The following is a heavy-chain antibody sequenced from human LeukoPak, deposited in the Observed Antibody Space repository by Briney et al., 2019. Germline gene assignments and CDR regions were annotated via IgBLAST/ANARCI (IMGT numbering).Heavy chain of an antibody. CDR2: IYSGATT. J-gene: IGHJ2*01. CDR3: ARVGDHFHWNLDL. D-gene: IGHD3-3*02. Sequence: GGSLRLSCAASGFTVSTYYMNWDRQAPGKGLEWVSIIYSGATTYYADSVKGRFTISRDTSKNTVSLQMNSLRAEDTAVYFCARVGDHFHWNLDLWGRGTLVTV. V-gene: IGHV3-53*01. CDR1: GFTVSTYY.